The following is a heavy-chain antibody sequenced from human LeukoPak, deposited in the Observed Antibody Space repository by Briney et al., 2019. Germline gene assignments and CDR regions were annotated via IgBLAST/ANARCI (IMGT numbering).Heavy chain of an antibody. CDR1: GGSISSDY. J-gene: IGHJ4*02. Sequence: PSESPCLTSTVPGGSISSDYWSWIRQPLGNRLRWIWHIYYSGSTNYNPSLKSRVTISVDTSKNQFSLKLSSVTAADTAVYYCARGPHSTYYYDSSGFSLWGQGTLVTVSS. CDR3: ARGPHSTYYYDSSGFSL. V-gene: IGHV4-59*01. CDR2: IYYSGST. D-gene: IGHD3-22*01.